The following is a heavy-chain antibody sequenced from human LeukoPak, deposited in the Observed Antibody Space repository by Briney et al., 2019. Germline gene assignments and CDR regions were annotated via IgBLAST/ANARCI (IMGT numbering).Heavy chain of an antibody. CDR1: GGSFSGYY. D-gene: IGHD3-9*01. V-gene: IGHV4-34*01. CDR3: ARVSFPTPLFDPGAYYYYYYMDV. CDR2: INHSGST. Sequence: SETLSLTCAVYGGSFSGYYWSWIRQPPGKGLEWIGEINHSGSTNYNPSLKSRVTISVDTSKNQFSLKLSSVTAADTAVYYCARVSFPTPLFDPGAYYYYYYMDVWGKGTTVTVSS. J-gene: IGHJ6*03.